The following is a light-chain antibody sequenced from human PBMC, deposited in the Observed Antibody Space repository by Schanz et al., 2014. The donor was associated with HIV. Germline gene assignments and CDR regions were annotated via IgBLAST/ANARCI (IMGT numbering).Light chain of an antibody. CDR3: ASYTTSHTFV. J-gene: IGLJ1*01. CDR1: NSDVGGYNF. Sequence: QSALTQPASLSGSPGQSITISCTEINSDVGGYNFVSWYQQHPGKAPKVMIYDVSNRPSGVSNRFSGSKSGNTASLTISGLQAEDEADYYCASYTTSHTFVFGTGTKLTVL. CDR2: DVS. V-gene: IGLV2-14*01.